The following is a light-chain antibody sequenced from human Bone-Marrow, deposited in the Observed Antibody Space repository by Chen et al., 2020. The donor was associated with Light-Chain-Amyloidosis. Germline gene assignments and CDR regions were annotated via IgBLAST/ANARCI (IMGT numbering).Light chain of an antibody. J-gene: IGLJ2*01. Sequence: QSALTQPASVSGSPGQSITISCTGTSSVVGSYNLVSWYQQYPGKAPKLMIYEASKRPSGVSNRFSGSKSGNTASLTISGLQAEDEADYYCCAYAGSNTPVVFGGGTKLTVL. CDR2: EAS. CDR3: CAYAGSNTPVV. V-gene: IGLV2-23*01. CDR1: SSVVGSYNL.